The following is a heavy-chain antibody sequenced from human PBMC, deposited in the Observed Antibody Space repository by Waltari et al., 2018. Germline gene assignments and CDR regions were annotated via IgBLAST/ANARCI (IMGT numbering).Heavy chain of an antibody. Sequence: EVKLVESGGGLVHPGGSLRLSGADSGFTFSMHGMNWVRQAPGKGLEWLSYISSSSGSIYYADSVKGRFTISRDNAKNSLYLQMNSLRDEDTAVYYCARAREMGDYWGQGTLVNVSS. J-gene: IGHJ4*02. CDR3: ARAREMGDY. V-gene: IGHV3-48*02. CDR1: GFTFSMHG. CDR2: ISSSSGSI. D-gene: IGHD1-26*01.